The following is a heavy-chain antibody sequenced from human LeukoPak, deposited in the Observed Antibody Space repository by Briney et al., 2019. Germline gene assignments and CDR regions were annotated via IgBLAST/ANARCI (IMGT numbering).Heavy chain of an antibody. V-gene: IGHV3-7*03. CDR1: GFTFSSYW. CDR3: ARNNGMDV. CDR2: IKQDGSEK. Sequence: AGGSLRLSCAASGFTFSSYWMSWVRQAPGKGLEWVANIKQDGSEKYYLDSVKGRFTISKDNAKNSLYLQMNSLRAEDTALYHCARNNGMDVWGQGTTVIVSS. J-gene: IGHJ6*02.